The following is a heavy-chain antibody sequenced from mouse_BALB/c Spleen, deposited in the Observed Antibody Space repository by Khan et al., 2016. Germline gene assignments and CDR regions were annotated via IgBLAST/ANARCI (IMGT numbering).Heavy chain of an antibody. Sequence: EVQLEESGGGLVQPGESIKLSCVASGFTFSNYWMNWVRQSPAKGLVWVADYRLNSDDYVNHYSESVKGSITISRDEYKMSVYLQMNNLRAEDTGIYYCWILLWGQGTTLTVSS. V-gene: IGHV6-6*02. J-gene: IGHJ2*01. CDR1: GFTFSNYW. CDR2: YRLNSDDYVN. CDR3: WILL.